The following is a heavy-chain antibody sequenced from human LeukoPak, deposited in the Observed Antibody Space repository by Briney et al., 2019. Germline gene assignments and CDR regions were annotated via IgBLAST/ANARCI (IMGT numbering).Heavy chain of an antibody. CDR3: ARAGRRIRWCEP. Sequence: PSETLSLTCAVYGGSFSGYYWSWIRQPPGKGLEWIGEINHSGSTNYNPSLKSRVTISVDTSKNQFSLKLSSVTAADTAVYYCARAGRRIRWCEPWGQGTLVTVSS. CDR2: INHSGST. CDR1: GGSFSGYY. V-gene: IGHV4-34*01. J-gene: IGHJ4*02. D-gene: IGHD4-23*01.